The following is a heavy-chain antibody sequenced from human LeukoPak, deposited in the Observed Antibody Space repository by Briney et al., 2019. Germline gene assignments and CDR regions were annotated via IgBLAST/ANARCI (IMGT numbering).Heavy chain of an antibody. Sequence: ASVKVSCKASGYTFSTYGISWVRQAPGQGLEWMGWISVYNAKTDYAQKLQGRVTMTTDTSTSTAYMDLRSLGSDDTAVYYCARHISGSCPRDQGGQGNVDSVST. J-gene: IGHJ4*02. CDR1: GYTFSTYG. CDR3: ARHISGSCPRDQ. V-gene: IGHV1-18*04. D-gene: IGHD3-10*01. CDR2: ISVYNAKT.